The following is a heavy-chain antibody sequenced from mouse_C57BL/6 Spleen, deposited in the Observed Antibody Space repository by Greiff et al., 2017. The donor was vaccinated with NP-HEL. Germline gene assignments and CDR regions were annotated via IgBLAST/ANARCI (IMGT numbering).Heavy chain of an antibody. CDR2: INPNNGGT. V-gene: IGHV1-26*01. CDR1: GYTFTDYY. J-gene: IGHJ4*01. CDR3: ARNHYDAMDY. Sequence: EVQLQQSGPELVKPGASVKISCKASGYTFTDYYMNWVKQSHGKSLEWIGDINPNNGGTSYNQKFKGKATLTVDKSSSTAYMELRSLTSEDSAVYYCARNHYDAMDYWGQGTSVTVSS.